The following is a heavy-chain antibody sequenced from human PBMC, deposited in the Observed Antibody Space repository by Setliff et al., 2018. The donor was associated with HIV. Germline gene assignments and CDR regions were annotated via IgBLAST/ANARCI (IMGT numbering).Heavy chain of an antibody. J-gene: IGHJ4*02. Sequence: PSETLSLTCSVSGGSLISGGYYWSWIRQHPGKGLEWIGYVYYTGKTYYNPSLESRISMSVDTSKNQFSLKLSSVTAADTAVYYCASPASGGSSGQYHYWGQGTLVTVSS. CDR1: GGSLISGGYY. CDR2: VYYTGKT. D-gene: IGHD6-19*01. CDR3: ASPASGGSSGQYHY. V-gene: IGHV4-31*03.